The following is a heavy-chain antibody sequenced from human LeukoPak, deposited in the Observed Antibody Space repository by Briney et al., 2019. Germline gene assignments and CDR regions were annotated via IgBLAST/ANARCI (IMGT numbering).Heavy chain of an antibody. CDR1: GGTFSNYA. V-gene: IGHV1-69*13. CDR3: ARVGRAGTTAEYFQH. Sequence: GASVKVSCKASGGTFSNYAISWVRQAPGQGLEWMGGIIPIFGTANYAQKFQGRVTITADESTSTAYMELSSLRSEDTAVYYCARVGRAGTTAEYFQHWGQGTLVTVSS. D-gene: IGHD6-19*01. CDR2: IIPIFGTA. J-gene: IGHJ1*01.